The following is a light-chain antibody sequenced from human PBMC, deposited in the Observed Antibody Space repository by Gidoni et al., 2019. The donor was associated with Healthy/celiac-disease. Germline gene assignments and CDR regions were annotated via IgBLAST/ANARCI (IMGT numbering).Light chain of an antibody. J-gene: IGKJ2*01. Sequence: ELVLPQSPGPLSLSPGERATLYCRASQSVSSSYLAWYQQKPGQAPRLLIYGPSSRATGIPDRFSGSGSGTDFTHTISRLEPEDCAGYYCQQYGSSPYVTFGQGTKLEIK. CDR3: QQYGSSPYVT. CDR1: QSVSSSY. CDR2: GPS. V-gene: IGKV3-20*01.